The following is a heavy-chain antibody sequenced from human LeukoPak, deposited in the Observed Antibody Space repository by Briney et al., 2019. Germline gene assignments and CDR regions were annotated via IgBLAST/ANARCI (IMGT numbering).Heavy chain of an antibody. D-gene: IGHD3-10*01. CDR1: GGSISSSSYY. J-gene: IGHJ5*02. Sequence: SETLSLTCTVSGGSISSSSYYWGWIRQPLGKGLEWIGSIYYSGSTYYNPSLKSRVTISVDTSKNQFSLKLSSVTAADTAVYYCARGGYYGSGNDFRFDPWGQGTLVTVSS. CDR2: IYYSGST. V-gene: IGHV4-39*07. CDR3: ARGGYYGSGNDFRFDP.